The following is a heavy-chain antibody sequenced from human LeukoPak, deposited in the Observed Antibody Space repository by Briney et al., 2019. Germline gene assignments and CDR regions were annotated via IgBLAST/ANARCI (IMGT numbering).Heavy chain of an antibody. Sequence: SETLSLTCTVSGGSVSSGPYYWSWIRQPAGKGLEWIGRIYTSGSTNYNPSLKSRVTISVDTSKNQFSLKLSSVTAADTAVYYCASAEGLYTPLVNYYYYMDVWGKGTTVTVSS. CDR1: GGSVSSGPYY. CDR2: IYTSGST. D-gene: IGHD2-2*02. CDR3: ASAEGLYTPLVNYYYYMDV. V-gene: IGHV4-61*02. J-gene: IGHJ6*03.